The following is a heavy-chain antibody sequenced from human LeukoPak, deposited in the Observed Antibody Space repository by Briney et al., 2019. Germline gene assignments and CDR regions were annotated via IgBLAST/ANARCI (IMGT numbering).Heavy chain of an antibody. Sequence: GGSLRLSCAASGFTFSSYGMSWVRQAPGKGLEWVSAISGSGGSTYNADSVKGRFTISRDNSKNTLYLQMNSLRAEDTAVYYCAKEMVRGVTFDYWGQGTLVTVSS. CDR1: GFTFSSYG. CDR3: AKEMVRGVTFDY. V-gene: IGHV3-23*01. CDR2: ISGSGGST. J-gene: IGHJ4*02. D-gene: IGHD3-10*01.